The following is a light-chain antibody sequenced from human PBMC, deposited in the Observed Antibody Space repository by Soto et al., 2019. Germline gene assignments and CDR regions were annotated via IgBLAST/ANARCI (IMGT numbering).Light chain of an antibody. V-gene: IGKV3-11*01. Sequence: PGERATLSCRASQRVDNYLAWYQQKPGQAPRLLIYDATNRARGIPARFRGSGSGTDFTLTISSLEPEDFAVYYCQQRSNWPLTFGGGTKVEIK. CDR2: DAT. CDR3: QQRSNWPLT. J-gene: IGKJ4*01. CDR1: QRVDNY.